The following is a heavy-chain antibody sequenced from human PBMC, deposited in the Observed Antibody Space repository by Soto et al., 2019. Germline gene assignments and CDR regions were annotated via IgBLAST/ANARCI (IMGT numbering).Heavy chain of an antibody. J-gene: IGHJ6*02. Sequence: SQTLSLTCVGSGDTVSSNSVAWNWVRQSPSRGLEWLGRTYYRSRWYSDYAVSVRSRIDVNADTSKNQVSLQLNSVTPEDTAVYYCARSEEDSDYYYYGMDVWGQGTTVTVSS. CDR1: GDTVSSNSVA. CDR3: ARSEEDSDYYYYGMDV. V-gene: IGHV6-1*01. CDR2: TYYRSRWYS. D-gene: IGHD2-15*01.